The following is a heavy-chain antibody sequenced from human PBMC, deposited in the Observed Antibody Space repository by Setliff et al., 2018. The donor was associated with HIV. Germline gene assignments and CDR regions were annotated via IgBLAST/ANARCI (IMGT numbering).Heavy chain of an antibody. Sequence: SETRSLTCTVSGGSISSGDYYWSWIRQHPGKGLEWIGYIYYSGSTYYNPSLKSRVTISVDTSKNQFSLRLSSATAADTAVYYCARAVCGGDCYSRLNWFDPWGQGTLVTVSS. CDR2: IYYSGST. V-gene: IGHV4-31*03. CDR3: ARAVCGGDCYSRLNWFDP. J-gene: IGHJ5*02. D-gene: IGHD2-21*02. CDR1: GGSISSGDYY.